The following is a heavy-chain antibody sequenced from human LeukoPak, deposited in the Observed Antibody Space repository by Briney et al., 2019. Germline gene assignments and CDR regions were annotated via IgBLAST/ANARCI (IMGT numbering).Heavy chain of an antibody. D-gene: IGHD3-9*01. CDR2: VSWNSGSI. CDR3: VRYSPGYFDH. CDR1: GFTFDNYA. V-gene: IGHV3-9*01. Sequence: GGSLRLSCTASGFTFDNYAMYWVRQAPGKGLEWVSGVSWNSGSIAYADSVKGRFTISRDDAKNSLYLQMNSLYYCAKAGGEIVRYSPGYFDHWGQGTLVTVSS. J-gene: IGHJ4*02.